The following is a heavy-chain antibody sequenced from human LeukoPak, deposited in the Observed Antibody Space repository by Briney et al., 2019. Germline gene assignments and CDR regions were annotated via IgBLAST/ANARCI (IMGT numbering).Heavy chain of an antibody. CDR2: IYYSGAT. J-gene: IGHJ4*02. Sequence: SQTLSLTCTVSDGSISSGGHYWTWIRQHPGKGLEWIGYIYYSGATYYNPSLKSRVSISVDTSNNQFSLRLSSVTAADTAVYYCASGSSWYFDYWGQGTLVTVSS. V-gene: IGHV4-31*03. D-gene: IGHD6-13*01. CDR3: ASGSSWYFDY. CDR1: DGSISSGGHY.